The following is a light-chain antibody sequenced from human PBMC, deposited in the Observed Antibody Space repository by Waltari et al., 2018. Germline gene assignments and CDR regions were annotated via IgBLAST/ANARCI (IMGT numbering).Light chain of an antibody. CDR3: QSEDSSTDYYV. CDR1: PLPEQN. CDR2: KDT. V-gene: IGLV3-25*03. Sequence: SYDLTQPPSVSVSPGQTARIPCLGNPLPEQNAYWYQQRPGQAPVLVIYKDTERPSGIPERFSGSRSGTAVTLTISEVQAEDEADYYCQSEDSSTDYYVFGTGTKVTVL. J-gene: IGLJ1*01.